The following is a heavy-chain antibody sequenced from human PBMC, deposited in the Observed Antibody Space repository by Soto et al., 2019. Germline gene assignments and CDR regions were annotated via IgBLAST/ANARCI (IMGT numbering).Heavy chain of an antibody. CDR1: GYTFTSYD. Sequence: ASVKVSCKASGYTFTSYDINWVRQATGQGLEWMGWMNPNSGNTGYAQRFQGRVTMTRNTSISTAYMELSSLRSEDTAVYYCARGTYYYDSSGYYFDNDYWGQGTLVTVSS. CDR2: MNPNSGNT. CDR3: ARGTYYYDSSGYYFDNDY. V-gene: IGHV1-8*01. J-gene: IGHJ4*02. D-gene: IGHD3-22*01.